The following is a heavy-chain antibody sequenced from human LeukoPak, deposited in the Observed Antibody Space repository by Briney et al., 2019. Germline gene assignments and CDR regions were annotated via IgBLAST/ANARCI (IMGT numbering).Heavy chain of an antibody. J-gene: IGHJ4*02. CDR2: IYHSGST. D-gene: IGHD1-14*01. CDR3: ARDAQDITQERGVDY. CDR1: GYSISSGYY. V-gene: IGHV4-38-2*02. Sequence: SETLSLTCTVSGYSISSGYYWGWIRQPPGKGLEWIGSIYHSGSTYYNPSLKSRVTISVDTSKNQFSLKLSSVTAADTAVYYCARDAQDITQERGVDYWGQGTLVTVSS.